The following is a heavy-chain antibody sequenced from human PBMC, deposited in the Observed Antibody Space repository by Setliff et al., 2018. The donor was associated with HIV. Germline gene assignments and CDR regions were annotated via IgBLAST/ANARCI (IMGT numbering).Heavy chain of an antibody. J-gene: IGHJ4*02. CDR1: GFTVNTGA. CDR2: ASSDGVNN. D-gene: IGHD6-19*01. Sequence: GGSLRLSCAASGFTVNTGAMNWVRQVPGKGLAWVAVASSDGVNNLYADSVKGRFIISRANSKNTLSLQMTSLTTEDTAVYYCAKQGATSGLDFWGQGTLVTVSS. CDR3: AKQGATSGLDF. V-gene: IGHV3-30-3*02.